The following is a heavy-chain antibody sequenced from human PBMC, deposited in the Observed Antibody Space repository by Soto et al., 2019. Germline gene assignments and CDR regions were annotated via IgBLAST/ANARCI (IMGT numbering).Heavy chain of an antibody. D-gene: IGHD4-17*01. J-gene: IGHJ4*02. CDR1: GFTFTSYA. CDR3: AKVGDYYMFCFDY. CDR2: ITSSGGST. V-gene: IGHV3-23*01. Sequence: PGGSLRLSCAASGFTFTSYAMIWVRQAPGKGLEWVSSITSSGGSTYYGDSVKGRFTISRDNSKNTLYLQMNSLRAEDTAVYYCAKVGDYYMFCFDYGGRGPLVTVPS.